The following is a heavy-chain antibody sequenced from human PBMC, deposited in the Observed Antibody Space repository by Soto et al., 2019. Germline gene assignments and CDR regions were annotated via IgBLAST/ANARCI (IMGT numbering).Heavy chain of an antibody. D-gene: IGHD6-19*01. J-gene: IGHJ5*02. CDR2: IDPSDSYT. CDR1: GYSFTSYW. Sequence: GESLKISCKGSGYSFTSYWISWVRQMPGKGLEWMGRIDPSDSYTNYSPSFQGHVTISADKSISTAYLQWSSLKASDTAMYYCARHAGGRYNWFDPRGQGTLVTVS. V-gene: IGHV5-10-1*01. CDR3: ARHAGGRYNWFDP.